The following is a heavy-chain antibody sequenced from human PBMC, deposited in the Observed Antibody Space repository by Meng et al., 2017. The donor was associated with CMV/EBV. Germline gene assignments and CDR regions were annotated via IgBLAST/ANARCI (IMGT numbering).Heavy chain of an antibody. CDR2: INHSGST. V-gene: IGHV4-34*01. CDR1: GGSFSGYY. J-gene: IGHJ4*02. CDR3: ARGGIAAAGPFDY. D-gene: IGHD6-13*01. Sequence: QEQLQQWGAGLLKPSEPLSLTCAVYGGSFSGYYWSWIRQPPGKGLEWIGEINHSGSTNYNPSLKSRVTISVDTSKNQFSLKLSSVTAADTAVYYCARGGIAAAGPFDYWGQGTLVTVSS.